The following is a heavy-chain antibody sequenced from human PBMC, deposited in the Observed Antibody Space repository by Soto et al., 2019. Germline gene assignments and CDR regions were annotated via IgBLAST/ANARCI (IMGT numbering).Heavy chain of an antibody. Sequence: GGSLRLSCAASGFTFSSYAMSWVRQAPGKGLEWVSSISSSSSYIYYADSVKGRFTISRDNAKNSLYLQMNSLRAEDTAVYYCARALRGVTPLDYWGQGTLVTVSS. CDR2: ISSSSSYI. CDR1: GFTFSSYA. V-gene: IGHV3-21*01. J-gene: IGHJ4*02. D-gene: IGHD4-4*01. CDR3: ARALRGVTPLDY.